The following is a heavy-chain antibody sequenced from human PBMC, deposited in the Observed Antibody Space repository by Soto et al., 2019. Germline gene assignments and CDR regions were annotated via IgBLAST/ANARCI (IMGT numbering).Heavy chain of an antibody. CDR2: IISIFGTA. D-gene: IGHD2-2*01. CDR1: GGTFSSYA. J-gene: IGHJ6*02. CDR3: ARHVPAAGYYYGMDV. V-gene: IGHV1-69*12. Sequence: QVQLVQSGAEVKKPGSSVKVSCKASGGTFSSYAISWVRQAPGQGLEWMGGIISIFGTANYAQKFQGRVTITAGESTSTAYRGLSSLRSEGRAVYYCARHVPAAGYYYGMDVWGQGTTVPVSS.